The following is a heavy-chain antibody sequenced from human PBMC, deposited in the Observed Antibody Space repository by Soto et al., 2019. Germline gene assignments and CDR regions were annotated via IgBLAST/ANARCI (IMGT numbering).Heavy chain of an antibody. CDR3: ARSYGVGSPPFAY. CDR1: GFTFSDYG. Sequence: QMQLVESGGGVVQPGRSLRVSCAASGFTFSDYGMNWVRQAPGKGLEWVAVIWYDGSNKYYGDSVKGRFTISRDNSKNTLYLKMNNLRAEDTAVYYCARSYGVGSPPFAYWGQGTPVTVSS. D-gene: IGHD3-10*01. V-gene: IGHV3-33*01. J-gene: IGHJ4*02. CDR2: IWYDGSNK.